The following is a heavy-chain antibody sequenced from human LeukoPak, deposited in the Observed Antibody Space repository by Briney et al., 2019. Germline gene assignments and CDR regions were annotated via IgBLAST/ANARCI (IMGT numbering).Heavy chain of an antibody. CDR3: ARDRYYYDSSGYIRMDV. CDR2: IHTTGST. CDR1: GGSISSYY. Sequence: SETLSLTCTVSGGSISSYYWSWIRQPAGKGLEWIGRIHTTGSTNYNPSLKSRVTMSVDTSKNQFSLKLSSVTAADTAVYYCARDRYYYDSSGYIRMDVWGKGTTVTISS. D-gene: IGHD3-22*01. V-gene: IGHV4-4*07. J-gene: IGHJ6*03.